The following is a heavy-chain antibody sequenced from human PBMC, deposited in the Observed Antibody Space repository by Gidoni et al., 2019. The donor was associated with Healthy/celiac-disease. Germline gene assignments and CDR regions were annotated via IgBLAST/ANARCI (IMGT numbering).Heavy chain of an antibody. D-gene: IGHD6-19*01. V-gene: IGHV3-30*18. Sequence: QVQLVESGGGVVQPGRSLRLSCPASGFTFSSYGMHWVRQAPGKGLEWVAVISYDGSNKYYADSVKGRFTISRDNSKNTLYLQMNSLRAEDTAVYYCAKDWSSGIDYWGQGTLVTVSS. CDR3: AKDWSSGIDY. CDR2: ISYDGSNK. CDR1: GFTFSSYG. J-gene: IGHJ4*02.